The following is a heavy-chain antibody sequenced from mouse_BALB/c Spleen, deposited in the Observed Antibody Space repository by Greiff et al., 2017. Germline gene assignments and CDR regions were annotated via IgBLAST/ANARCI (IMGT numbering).Heavy chain of an antibody. Sequence: EVKLQESGPDLVKPSQSLSLTCTVTGYSITSGYSWHWIRQFPGNKLEWMGYIHYSGSTNYNPSLKSRISITRDTSKNQFFLQLNSVTTEDTATYYCARRVYGSSYGWYFDVWGAGTTVTVSS. CDR2: IHYSGST. CDR1: GYSITSGYS. D-gene: IGHD1-1*01. CDR3: ARRVYGSSYGWYFDV. J-gene: IGHJ1*01. V-gene: IGHV3-1*02.